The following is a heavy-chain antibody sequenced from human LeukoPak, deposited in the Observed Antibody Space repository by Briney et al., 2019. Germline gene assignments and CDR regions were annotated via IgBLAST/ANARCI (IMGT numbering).Heavy chain of an antibody. CDR2: ISTSGDRT. D-gene: IGHD1-26*01. J-gene: IGHJ4*02. CDR3: ARSAVGTSCCTAVDY. Sequence: GGSLRLSCAASGFTFSTYAMTWVRQAPGKGLEWVSGISTSGDRTYYADSVKGRFTISRDNSKNTLNLQMNSLRAEDTAEYYCARSAVGTSCCTAVDYWGQGTLVTVSS. CDR1: GFTFSTYA. V-gene: IGHV3-23*01.